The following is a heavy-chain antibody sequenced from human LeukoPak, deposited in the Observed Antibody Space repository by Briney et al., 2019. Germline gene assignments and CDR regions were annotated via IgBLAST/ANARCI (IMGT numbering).Heavy chain of an antibody. Sequence: ASVKVSCKASGYTFTSYGISWVRQAPGQGLECMGWISTYNGDTNYAQKIQGRVTMTTDTSTTTAYMKLRSLRSDDTAVYYCARGVLGYYYYMDVWGKGTTVTASS. CDR2: ISTYNGDT. D-gene: IGHD6-13*01. CDR1: GYTFTSYG. V-gene: IGHV1-18*01. CDR3: ARGVLGYYYYMDV. J-gene: IGHJ6*03.